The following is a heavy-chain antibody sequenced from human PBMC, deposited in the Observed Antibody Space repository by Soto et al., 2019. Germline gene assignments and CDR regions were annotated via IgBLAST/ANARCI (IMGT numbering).Heavy chain of an antibody. CDR3: ARDRFGSGYSVDY. V-gene: IGHV1-46*01. CDR2: INPSSGIA. Sequence: QVQLVQSGAEVKKPGASVRVSCKASGYTFIDNYMHWVRQAPGQGLEWMAIINPSSGIANYAHKVQDRFIMTRDSSTGTVYMELSSLTSDDTAFYYCARDRFGSGYSVDYWGQGTLVTVSS. D-gene: IGHD5-12*01. J-gene: IGHJ4*02. CDR1: GYTFIDNY.